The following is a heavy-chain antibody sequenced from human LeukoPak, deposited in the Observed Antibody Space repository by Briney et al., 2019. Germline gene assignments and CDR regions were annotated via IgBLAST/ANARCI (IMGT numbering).Heavy chain of an antibody. Sequence: GGSLRLSCAASGFTVSSNYMSWVRQAPGKGLEWVSVIYSGGSTYYADSVKGRFTISRDNSRNSVFLQMNSLRPEDTALYHCAKEVDCPSDCLFFHSWGQGTLVTVSS. CDR3: AKEVDCPSDCLFFHS. J-gene: IGHJ4*02. D-gene: IGHD2-21*02. CDR2: IYSGGST. V-gene: IGHV3-53*05. CDR1: GFTVSSNY.